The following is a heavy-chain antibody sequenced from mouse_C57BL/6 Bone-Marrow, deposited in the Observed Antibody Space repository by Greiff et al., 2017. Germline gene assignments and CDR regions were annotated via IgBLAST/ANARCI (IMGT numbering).Heavy chain of an antibody. CDR1: GFTFSDYG. V-gene: IGHV5-17*01. J-gene: IGHJ4*01. CDR2: ISSGSSTT. CDR3: ARGSYPYYYSMDY. Sequence: EVQGVESGGGLVKPGGSLTLSCAASGFTFSDYGMHWVRQAPETGLEWVAYISSGSSTTYYADTVKGRFTISRDNANNTLFLQMTSLRSEDTAMYYCARGSYPYYYSMDYWGQGTSVTVSS. D-gene: IGHD1-1*02.